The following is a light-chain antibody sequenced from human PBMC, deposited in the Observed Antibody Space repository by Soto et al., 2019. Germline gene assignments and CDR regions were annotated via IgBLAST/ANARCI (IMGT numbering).Light chain of an antibody. Sequence: DIQMTQSPSSLSASVGDRVTITCRSSQNIPGHLSWFQQKPGKAPKLLINAASRLQSGVPARFSGSESGTDFTLTISSLQPEDFATYYCQQTYNVPRTFGQGTKVEIE. CDR1: QNIPGH. V-gene: IGKV1-39*01. CDR3: QQTYNVPRT. CDR2: AAS. J-gene: IGKJ1*01.